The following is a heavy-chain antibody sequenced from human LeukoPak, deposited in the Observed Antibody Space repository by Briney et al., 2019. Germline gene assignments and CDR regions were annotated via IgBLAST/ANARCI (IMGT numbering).Heavy chain of an antibody. CDR1: GFTFDDYA. V-gene: IGHV3-9*01. J-gene: IGHJ4*02. CDR3: AKDRGSDGITALGS. D-gene: IGHD3-10*01. Sequence: GGSLRLSCAASGFTFDDYAMHWVRQAPGKGLEWVSGISWNSGSIGYADSVKGRFTISRDNAKNSLYLQMNSLRAEDTALYYCAKDRGSDGITALGSWGQGTLVTVSS. CDR2: ISWNSGSI.